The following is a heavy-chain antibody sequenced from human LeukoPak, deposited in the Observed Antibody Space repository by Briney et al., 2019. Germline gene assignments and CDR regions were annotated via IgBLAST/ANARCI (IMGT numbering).Heavy chain of an antibody. CDR3: AKERPWELLTGY. Sequence: GGSLRLSCAASGFTFSSYGMHWVRQAPGKGLEWVAFIRYDGSNKYYADSVKGRFTISRDNSKNTLYLQMNSLRAEDTAVYYCAKERPWELLTGYWGQGTLVTVSS. V-gene: IGHV3-30*02. J-gene: IGHJ4*02. CDR2: IRYDGSNK. D-gene: IGHD1-26*01. CDR1: GFTFSSYG.